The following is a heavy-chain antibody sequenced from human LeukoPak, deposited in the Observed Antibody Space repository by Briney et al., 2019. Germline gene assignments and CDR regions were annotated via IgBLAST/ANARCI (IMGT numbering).Heavy chain of an antibody. D-gene: IGHD6-13*01. J-gene: IGHJ4*02. CDR1: GFTFSSYG. CDR3: AKGYGGSWYFDY. Sequence: GGSLRLSCAASGFTFSSYGMHWVRQAPGKGLEWVAVIWYDGSNKYYADSVKGRFTISRDNSKNMLFLQMNSLRAEDTAVYYCAKGYGGSWYFDYWGQGTLVTVSS. CDR2: IWYDGSNK. V-gene: IGHV3-33*06.